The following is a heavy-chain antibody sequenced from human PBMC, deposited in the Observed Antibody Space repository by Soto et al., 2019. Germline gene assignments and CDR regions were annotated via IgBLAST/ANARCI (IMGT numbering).Heavy chain of an antibody. CDR1: GGSFSGYY. CDR2: INHSGST. CDR3: ARGYCSSTSCYRPNWFDP. D-gene: IGHD2-2*02. Sequence: SDTLSLTCAVYGGSFSGYYWSWIRQPPGKGLEWIGEINHSGSTNYNPSLKSRVTISVDTSKNQFSLKLSSVTAADTAVYYCARGYCSSTSCYRPNWFDPWGQGTLVT. J-gene: IGHJ5*02. V-gene: IGHV4-34*01.